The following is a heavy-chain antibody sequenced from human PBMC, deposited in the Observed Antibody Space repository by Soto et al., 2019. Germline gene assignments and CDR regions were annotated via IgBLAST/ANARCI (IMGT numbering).Heavy chain of an antibody. CDR3: ARDRIAVVTSGYYYYGMDV. V-gene: IGHV1-69*01. CDR1: GGTFSSYA. D-gene: IGHD2-21*02. CDR2: IIPIFGTA. J-gene: IGHJ6*02. Sequence: QVQLVQSGAEVKKPGSSVKVSCKASGGTFSSYAISWVRQAPGQGLEWMGGIIPIFGTANYAQKFQCRVTITADESTSTAYMELSSLRSEDTAVYYCARDRIAVVTSGYYYYGMDVWGQGTTVTVSS.